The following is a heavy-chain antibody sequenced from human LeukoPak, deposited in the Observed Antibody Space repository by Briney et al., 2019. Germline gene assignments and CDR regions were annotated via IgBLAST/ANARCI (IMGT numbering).Heavy chain of an antibody. CDR1: GFTFSNYT. V-gene: IGHV3-48*04. CDR3: ARDLYGDISGYFDY. CDR2: ISGSSSTI. Sequence: PGGSLRLSCAVSGFTFSNYTMNWVRQAPGKGLEWVSYISGSSSTIYYADSVKGRFTIFRDNANNSLYLQMDSLRAEDTAVYYCARDLYGDISGYFDYWAQGTLVSVSS. D-gene: IGHD5-12*01. J-gene: IGHJ4*02.